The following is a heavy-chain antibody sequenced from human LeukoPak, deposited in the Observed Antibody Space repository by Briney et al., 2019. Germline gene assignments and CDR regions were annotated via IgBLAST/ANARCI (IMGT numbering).Heavy chain of an antibody. Sequence: GGTLRLSCAASGFTFSSYAMSWVRQAPGKGLEWVSAISGSGGSTYYADSVKGRFTISRDNSKNTLYLQMNSLRAEDTAVYYCAKDQDYYDSSGRYLAAFDYWGQGTLVTVSS. D-gene: IGHD3-22*01. CDR1: GFTFSSYA. J-gene: IGHJ4*02. V-gene: IGHV3-23*01. CDR2: ISGSGGST. CDR3: AKDQDYYDSSGRYLAAFDY.